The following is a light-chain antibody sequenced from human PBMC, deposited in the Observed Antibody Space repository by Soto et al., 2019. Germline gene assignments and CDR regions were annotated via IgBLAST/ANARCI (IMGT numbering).Light chain of an antibody. V-gene: IGKV1-17*01. CDR1: QGIRND. CDR3: QQYNSYRT. CDR2: DAS. J-gene: IGKJ1*01. Sequence: DIQMTQSPSSLSASVGDRVTITCRASQGIRNDLGWYQQKPGKAPKLLIYDASSLESGVPSRFSGSGSGTEFTLTISSLQPDDFATYYCQQYNSYRTFGQGTKVDIK.